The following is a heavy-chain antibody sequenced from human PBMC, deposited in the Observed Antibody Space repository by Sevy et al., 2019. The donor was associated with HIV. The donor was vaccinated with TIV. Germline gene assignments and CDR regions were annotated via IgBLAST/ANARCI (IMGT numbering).Heavy chain of an antibody. J-gene: IGHJ4*02. CDR1: GFTFSNYN. Sequence: GGSLRLSCAASGFTFSNYNMNWVRQAPGKGLEWVSSITGSSNYICYADSLKGRFTASRDNAKNSLYLQMNSLRAEDTAVYYCARDFPVGTTSTFDYWGQGTLVTVSS. CDR2: ITGSSNYI. D-gene: IGHD1-26*01. CDR3: ARDFPVGTTSTFDY. V-gene: IGHV3-21*01.